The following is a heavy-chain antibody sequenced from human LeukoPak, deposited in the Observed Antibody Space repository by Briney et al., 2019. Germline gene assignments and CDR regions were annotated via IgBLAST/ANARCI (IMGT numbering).Heavy chain of an antibody. CDR2: INHSGST. V-gene: IGHV4-34*01. CDR1: GGSFSGYY. J-gene: IGHJ4*02. CDR3: ARGALAVAVDY. Sequence: PSETLSLTCAVYGGSFSGYYWSWIRQPLGKGLEWIGDINHSGSTNYNPSLKSRVTISVDTSKNRFSLKLSAVTAADTAVYYCARGALAVAVDYWGQGTLVTVSS. D-gene: IGHD6-19*01.